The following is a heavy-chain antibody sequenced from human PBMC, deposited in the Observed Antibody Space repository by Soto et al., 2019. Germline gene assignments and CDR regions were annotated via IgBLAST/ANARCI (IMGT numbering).Heavy chain of an antibody. D-gene: IGHD7-27*01. V-gene: IGHV4-59*11. CDR2: IYYTGST. Sequence: QVHLQESGPGLVKPSETLSLTCTVSGGSINNHYWSWIRQPPWKGLEWIGYIYYTGSTNYNPSPASRVTTSVDTSKTRVSLNLTSITAADTAMDYCARANWDSEYWGQGTLVTVSS. CDR3: ARANWDSEY. CDR1: GGSINNHY. J-gene: IGHJ4*02.